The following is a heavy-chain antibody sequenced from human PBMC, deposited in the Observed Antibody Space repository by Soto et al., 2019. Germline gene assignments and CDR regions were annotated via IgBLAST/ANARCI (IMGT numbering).Heavy chain of an antibody. CDR3: VSGGNSGTYYGLDV. V-gene: IGHV6-1*01. D-gene: IGHD5-12*01. CDR2: TYYRSKWYN. J-gene: IGHJ6*02. Sequence: PSQTLSLTCAISGDSVSSNSAVWNWIGQSPSRGLEWLGRTYYRSKWYNDYAVSVKSRITINPDTSKNQFSLQLNSLTPEDTAVYYCVSGGNSGTYYGLDVWGQGTTVTVYS. CDR1: GDSVSSNSAV.